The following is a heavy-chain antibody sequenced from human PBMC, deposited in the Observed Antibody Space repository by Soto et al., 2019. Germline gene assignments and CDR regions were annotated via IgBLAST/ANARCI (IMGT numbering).Heavy chain of an antibody. Sequence: EVQLVESGGGLVKPGESLTLSCAASGFTFSNHNMNWVRQAPGKGLEWVSSISYSSRHVYYADSVKGRFTISRDNAKQLLYLQMNSLRAEDTAVYYCARDSQGPLVLVPAEIGDYWGQGTLVTVSS. CDR1: GFTFSNHN. D-gene: IGHD2-2*01. CDR2: ISYSSRHV. V-gene: IGHV3-21*02. CDR3: ARDSQGPLVLVPAEIGDY. J-gene: IGHJ4*02.